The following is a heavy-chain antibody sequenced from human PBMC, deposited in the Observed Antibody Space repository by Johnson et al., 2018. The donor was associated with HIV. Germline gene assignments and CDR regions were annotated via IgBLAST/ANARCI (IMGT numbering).Heavy chain of an antibody. CDR1: GFTFSSYA. CDR3: VRPAAAGRDDAFDI. Sequence: QVQLVESGGGLVQPGGSLRLSCAASGFTFSSYAMHWVRQAPGKGLEWVAVISYDGSNKYYADSVKGRFTISRDNSKNTLYLQMNSLTTEDTAMYYCVRPAAAGRDDAFDIWGQGTMVTVSS. D-gene: IGHD6-13*01. CDR2: ISYDGSNK. J-gene: IGHJ3*02. V-gene: IGHV3-30*04.